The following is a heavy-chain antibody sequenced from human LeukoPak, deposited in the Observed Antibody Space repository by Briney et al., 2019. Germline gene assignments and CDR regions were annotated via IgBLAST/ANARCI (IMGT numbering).Heavy chain of an antibody. CDR2: IYYSGST. D-gene: IGHD3-22*01. CDR3: AKVPRYYDSSGYHGLFDP. V-gene: IGHV4-59*01. CDR1: GGSISSYY. J-gene: IGHJ5*02. Sequence: SETLSLTCTVSGGSISSYYWSWIRQPPGKGLEWIGYIYYSGSTNYNPSLKSRVTISVDTSKNQFSLKLSSVTAADTAVYYCAKVPRYYDSSGYHGLFDPWGQGTLVTVSS.